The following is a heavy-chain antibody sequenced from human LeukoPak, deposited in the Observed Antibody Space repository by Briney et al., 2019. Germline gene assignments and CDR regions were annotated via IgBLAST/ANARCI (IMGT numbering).Heavy chain of an antibody. CDR3: ARSPSYSSGWYGYYYGMDV. Sequence: SETLSLTCAVSGGSISSSNWWSWVRQPPGKGLEWIGEIYRSGSTNYNPSLKSRVTISVDKSKNQFSLKLSSVTAADTAVYYCARSPSYSSGWYGYYYGMDVWGQGTTVTVSS. D-gene: IGHD6-19*01. CDR2: IYRSGST. CDR1: GGSISSSNW. J-gene: IGHJ6*02. V-gene: IGHV4-4*02.